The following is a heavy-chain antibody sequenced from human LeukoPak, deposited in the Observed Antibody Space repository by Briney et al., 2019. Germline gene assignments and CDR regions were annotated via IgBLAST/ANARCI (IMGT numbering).Heavy chain of an antibody. V-gene: IGHV3-74*01. CDR1: GLIFSSYW. J-gene: IGHJ4*02. CDR2: IHSDGSDT. D-gene: IGHD3-16*01. CDR3: AKTIAIWGRFDY. Sequence: GGSLRLSCAASGLIFSSYWMHWVRQAPGKGLVWVSRIHSDGSDTTYADSVKGRFTISRENSKNTLYLQMNSLRAEDTAIYYCAKTIAIWGRFDYWGQGTLVTVSS.